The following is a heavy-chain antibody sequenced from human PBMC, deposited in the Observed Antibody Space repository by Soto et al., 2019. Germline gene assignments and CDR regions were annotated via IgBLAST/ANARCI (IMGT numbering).Heavy chain of an antibody. V-gene: IGHV1-18*01. CDR1: GYTFTSYG. J-gene: IGHJ4*02. CDR2: ISAYNGNT. Sequence: GASVKVSCKASGYTFTSYGISWVRQAPGQGLEWMGWISAYNGNTNYAQKLQGRVTMTTDTSTSTAYMELRSLSADDTAVYYCAREKKDYDSSGYYLDYRGQGTLVTVSS. CDR3: AREKKDYDSSGYYLDY. D-gene: IGHD3-22*01.